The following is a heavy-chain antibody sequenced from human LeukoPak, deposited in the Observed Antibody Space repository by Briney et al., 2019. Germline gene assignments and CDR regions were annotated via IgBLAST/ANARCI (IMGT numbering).Heavy chain of an antibody. V-gene: IGHV4-39*07. CDR1: GGSISSANYY. J-gene: IGHJ4*02. CDR3: ARGQRKQLWFPYYFDY. Sequence: PSETLSLTCTVSGGSISSANYYWGWIRRPPGKGLEWIGSVYNSGSTYYNPSLKSRVIVSLDTSKNQFSLRLTSVTAADTAVYYCARGQRKQLWFPYYFDYWGQGTLVTVSS. D-gene: IGHD5-18*01. CDR2: VYNSGST.